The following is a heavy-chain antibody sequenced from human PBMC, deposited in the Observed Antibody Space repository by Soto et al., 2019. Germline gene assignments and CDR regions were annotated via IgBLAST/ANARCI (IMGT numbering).Heavy chain of an antibody. J-gene: IGHJ4*02. Sequence: QVQLEQSGAEVKQPGSSVRVSCKTSGGTFSTYAINWVRQAPGQGLEWMGAIIPLFGTADYSQKFQGRVTITADESMSTAYMELSSLRSDDTAVYCCARPKRTYSSGYYYFDFWGQGTLVTVSS. CDR3: ARPKRTYSSGYYYFDF. CDR2: IIPLFGTA. CDR1: GGTFSTYA. D-gene: IGHD6-19*01. V-gene: IGHV1-69*01.